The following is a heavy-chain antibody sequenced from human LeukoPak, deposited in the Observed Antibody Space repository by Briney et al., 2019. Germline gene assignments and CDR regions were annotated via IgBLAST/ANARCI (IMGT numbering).Heavy chain of an antibody. Sequence: SETLSLTCTVSGGSISSGGYYWSWIRQHPGKGLEWSGYLYYSGSTYYNPSLKSRVTISVDTSKNQFSLKLSSVTAADTAVYYCARAPARPTAEYFQHWGRGTLVTVSS. V-gene: IGHV4-31*03. CDR1: GGSISSGGYY. J-gene: IGHJ1*01. CDR3: ARAPARPTAEYFQH. CDR2: LYYSGST. D-gene: IGHD6-6*01.